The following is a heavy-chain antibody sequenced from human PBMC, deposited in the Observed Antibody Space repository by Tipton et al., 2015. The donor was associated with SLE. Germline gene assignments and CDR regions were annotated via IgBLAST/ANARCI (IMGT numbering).Heavy chain of an antibody. CDR2: IHYSGST. Sequence: TLSLTCAVSGYSISSGYYWGWFRQPPGKGLEWVAYIHYSGSTYYNPSLKSRVTISVDTSKNQFSLQLSSVTAADTAVFYCARGFPYRIAAAGAFDYWGQGTLVTVSS. J-gene: IGHJ4*02. CDR3: ARGFPYRIAAAGAFDY. V-gene: IGHV4-38-2*01. D-gene: IGHD6-13*01. CDR1: GYSISSGYY.